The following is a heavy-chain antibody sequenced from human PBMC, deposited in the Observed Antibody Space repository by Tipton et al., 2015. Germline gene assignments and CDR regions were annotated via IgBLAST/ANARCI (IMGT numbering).Heavy chain of an antibody. CDR3: AREAIFGVAYWFDP. D-gene: IGHD3-3*01. V-gene: IGHV4-61*01. Sequence: LRLSCSVSGGSVTSGSYYWSWIRQPPGKGLEWIGYISYTETSHYNPSLKSRVTISVDTSKNEFSLKLRSVTAADTAVYYCAREAIFGVAYWFDPWGPGTLVTVSS. CDR1: GGSVTSGSYY. J-gene: IGHJ5*02. CDR2: ISYTETS.